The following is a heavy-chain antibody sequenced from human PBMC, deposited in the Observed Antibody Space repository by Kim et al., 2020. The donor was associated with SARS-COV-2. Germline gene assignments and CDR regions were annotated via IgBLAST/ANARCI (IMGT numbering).Heavy chain of an antibody. D-gene: IGHD2-2*01. CDR1: GFTFSSYD. CDR3: ARGGYCSSTSCSNIDYYYGMDV. J-gene: IGHJ6*02. Sequence: GGSLRLSCAASGFTFSSYDMHWVRQATGKGLEWVSAIGTAGDTYYPGSVKGRFTISRENAKNSLYLQMNSLRAGDTAVYYCARGGYCSSTSCSNIDYYYGMDVWGQGTTVTVSS. CDR2: IGTAGDT. V-gene: IGHV3-13*01.